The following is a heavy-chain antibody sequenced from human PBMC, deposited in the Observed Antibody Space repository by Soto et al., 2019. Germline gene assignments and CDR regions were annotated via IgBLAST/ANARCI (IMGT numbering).Heavy chain of an antibody. CDR3: ARIQRNSGWYQYYFDY. D-gene: IGHD6-19*01. J-gene: IGHJ4*02. CDR2: IFSNDEK. Sequence: QVTLKESGPVLVKPTETLTLTCTVSGFSLSNARMGVSWIRQPPGKALEWLAHIFSNDEKSYSTSLKSRLTISXXTXKXXVVLTMTNMDPVDTATYYCARIQRNSGWYQYYFDYWGQGTLVTVSS. V-gene: IGHV2-26*01. CDR1: GFSLSNARMG.